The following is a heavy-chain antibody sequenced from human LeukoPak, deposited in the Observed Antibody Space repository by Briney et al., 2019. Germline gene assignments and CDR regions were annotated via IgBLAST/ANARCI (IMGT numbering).Heavy chain of an antibody. CDR2: ISYDGSNK. J-gene: IGHJ4*02. D-gene: IGHD5-18*01. V-gene: IGHV3-30*19. CDR3: ARDTAGPYSYGFSTSDY. CDR1: GFTFSSYG. Sequence: GRSLRLSCAASGFTFSSYGMHWVRQAPGKGLEWVAVISYDGSNKYYADSVKGRFTISRDNSKNTLYLQMNSLRAEDTAVYYCARDTAGPYSYGFSTSDYWGQGTLVTVSS.